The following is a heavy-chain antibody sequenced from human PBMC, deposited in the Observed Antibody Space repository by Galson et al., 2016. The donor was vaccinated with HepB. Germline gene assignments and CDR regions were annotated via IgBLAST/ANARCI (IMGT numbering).Heavy chain of an antibody. CDR2: IYSGGST. Sequence: SLRLSCAVPGFAVRSNFMAWVRQAPGKGLEWVSLIYSGGSTYYADSVRGRFTISRDISKTTLFLEMLSLRAEDTAVYYCARVQTFYDYIWGTSRPRYFDYWGQGTLVTVSS. CDR3: ARVQTFYDYIWGTSRPRYFDY. D-gene: IGHD3-16*02. J-gene: IGHJ4*02. V-gene: IGHV3-53*01. CDR1: GFAVRSNF.